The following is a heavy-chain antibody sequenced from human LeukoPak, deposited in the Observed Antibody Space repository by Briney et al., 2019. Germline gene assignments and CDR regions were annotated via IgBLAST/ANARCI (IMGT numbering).Heavy chain of an antibody. J-gene: IGHJ4*02. V-gene: IGHV3-21*01. D-gene: IGHD6-13*01. CDR1: GFTFSSYS. CDR2: ISSSSSYI. CDR3: AKTASSSWGYFDY. Sequence: PGGSLRLSCAASGFTFSSYSMNWVRQAPGKGLEWVSSISSSSSYIYYADSVKGRFTISRDNSKNTLYLQMSSLRAEDTAVYYCAKTASSSWGYFDYWGQGTLVTVSS.